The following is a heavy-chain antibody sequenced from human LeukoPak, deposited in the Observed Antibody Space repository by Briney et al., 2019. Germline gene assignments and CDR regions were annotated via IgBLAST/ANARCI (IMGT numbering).Heavy chain of an antibody. CDR2: IIPILGIA. J-gene: IGHJ4*02. CDR1: GGTFSSYA. Sequence: ASVKVSCKASGGTFSSYAISWVRQAPGQGREWMGRIIPILGIANYAHKFQGSVPIPAHQSTSPAYMELSSLRSEDTAVYYCARARYDSRGYHWGQGTLVTVSS. CDR3: ARARYDSRGYH. D-gene: IGHD3-22*01. V-gene: IGHV1-69*04.